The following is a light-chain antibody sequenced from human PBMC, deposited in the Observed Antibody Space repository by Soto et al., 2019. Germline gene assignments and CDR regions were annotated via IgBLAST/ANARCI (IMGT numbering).Light chain of an antibody. J-gene: IGLJ1*01. CDR3: CSYAGSSTLSYV. CDR1: SSDVGSYNL. CDR2: EVS. V-gene: IGLV2-23*02. Sequence: QSALTQPASVSGSPGQSITISCTGTSSDVGSYNLVSWYQQHPGKAPKLMIYEVSKRPSGVSNRFSGSKSGNTAPLTISGLQAEDEADYYCCSYAGSSTLSYVFGTGTKLTVL.